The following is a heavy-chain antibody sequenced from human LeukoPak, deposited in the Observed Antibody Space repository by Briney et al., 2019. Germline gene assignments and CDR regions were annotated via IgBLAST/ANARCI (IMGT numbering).Heavy chain of an antibody. CDR1: GGTFSSYA. J-gene: IGHJ4*02. CDR2: IIPIFGTA. CDR3: ARDLGYCTNGVCHTRFDY. Sequence: ASVKVSCKASGGTFSSYAISWVRQAPGQGLEWMGGIIPIFGTANYAQKFQGRVTITADEPTSTAYMELSSLRSEDTAVYYCARDLGYCTNGVCHTRFDYWGQGTLVAVSS. D-gene: IGHD2-8*01. V-gene: IGHV1-69*13.